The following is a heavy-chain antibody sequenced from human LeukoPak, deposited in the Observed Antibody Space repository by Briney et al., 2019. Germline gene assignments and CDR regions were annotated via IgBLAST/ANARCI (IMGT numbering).Heavy chain of an antibody. CDR2: MNPNIGNT. J-gene: IGHJ4*02. CDR3: ARVGRYYDSSGYYYDY. CDR1: GYTFTSYD. D-gene: IGHD3-22*01. V-gene: IGHV1-8*01. Sequence: ASVKVSCKASGYTFTSYDINWVRQATGQGLEWMGWMNPNIGNTGYAQKFQGRVTMTRNTSISTAYMELSSLRSEDTAVYYCARVGRYYDSSGYYYDYWGQGTLVTVSS.